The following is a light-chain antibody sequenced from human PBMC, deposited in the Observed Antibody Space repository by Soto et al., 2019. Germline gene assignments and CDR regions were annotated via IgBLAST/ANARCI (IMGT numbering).Light chain of an antibody. V-gene: IGLV2-8*01. CDR2: DVT. CDR3: SSYAGSSIPVA. Sequence: QSALTQPPSASGSPGQSVTISCTGASSDVGGYNFVSWYQQHPGKAPKLMIYDVTKRPSGVPDRFSGSKSGNTASLTVSGLQVGDEADYYCSSYAGSSIPVAFGGGTKVTVL. CDR1: SSDVGGYNF. J-gene: IGLJ2*01.